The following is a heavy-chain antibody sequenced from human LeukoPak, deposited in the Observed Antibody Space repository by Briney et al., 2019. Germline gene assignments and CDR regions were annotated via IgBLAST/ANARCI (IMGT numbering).Heavy chain of an antibody. Sequence: PGGSLRLSCAASGFTFSSFSMNWVRQAPGKGLEWVSFISSSSNYIHYADSVKGRFTISRDNAKNSLYLQMNSLRAEDTAVYYCARRGRAFDYWGQGTLVTVSS. CDR3: ARRGRAFDY. CDR2: ISSSSNYI. CDR1: GFTFSSFS. V-gene: IGHV3-21*01. J-gene: IGHJ4*02.